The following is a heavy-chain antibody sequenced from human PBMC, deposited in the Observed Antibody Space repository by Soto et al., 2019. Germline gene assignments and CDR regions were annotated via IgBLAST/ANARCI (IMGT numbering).Heavy chain of an antibody. Sequence: QVQLVESGGGVVQPGGSLRLSCAASEFTFSNFVMHWVRQAPGKGLEWVAATSYDGKNKDYADSVKGRFTISRDNSKNTLYLQMNSLRHEDTAVYYCARERAIAATGIFYYWGQGTLVTVSS. CDR2: TSYDGKNK. J-gene: IGHJ4*02. CDR1: EFTFSNFV. V-gene: IGHV3-30*04. D-gene: IGHD6-13*01. CDR3: ARERAIAATGIFYY.